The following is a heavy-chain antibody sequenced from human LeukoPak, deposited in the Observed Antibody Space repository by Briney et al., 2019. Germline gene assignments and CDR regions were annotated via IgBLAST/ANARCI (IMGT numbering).Heavy chain of an antibody. J-gene: IGHJ6*03. D-gene: IGHD6-19*01. Sequence: GGSLRLSCTVSGFTVSSNSMSWVRQAPGKGLEWVSYISSSSSTIYYADSVKGRFTISRDNSKNTLYLQMNSLRTEDTAVYYCAKGSVAALYYYYYMYVWGKGTTVTISS. CDR1: GFTVSSNS. CDR3: AKGSVAALYYYYYMYV. CDR2: ISSSSSTI. V-gene: IGHV3-48*01.